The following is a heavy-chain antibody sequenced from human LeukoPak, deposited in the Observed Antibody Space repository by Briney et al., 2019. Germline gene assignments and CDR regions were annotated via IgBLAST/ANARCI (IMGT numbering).Heavy chain of an antibody. V-gene: IGHV4-59*01. D-gene: IGHD2-8*01. J-gene: IGHJ4*02. CDR1: GGSISTYY. CDR3: ARSGTKTNGFDY. CDR2: IYYSGST. Sequence: SETLSLTCTVSGGSISTYYWSWIRQPPGKGLEWIGYIYYSGSTNYSPSLQSRVTISVDSSRNQFSLRLVSVTAADTAMYYCARSGTKTNGFDYWGQGTLVTVSS.